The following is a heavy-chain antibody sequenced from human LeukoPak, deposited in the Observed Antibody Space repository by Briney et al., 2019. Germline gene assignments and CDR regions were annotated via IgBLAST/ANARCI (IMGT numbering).Heavy chain of an antibody. D-gene: IGHD1-26*01. CDR2: ISWNSGSI. J-gene: IGHJ3*02. CDR1: GFTFDDYA. Sequence: GGSLRLSCAAYGFTFDDYAMHWVRQAPGKGLEWVSGISWNSGSIGYADSVKGRFTISRDNAKNSLYLQMNSLRAEDTALYYCAKDKIVGAFDAFDIWGQGTMVTVSS. V-gene: IGHV3-9*01. CDR3: AKDKIVGAFDAFDI.